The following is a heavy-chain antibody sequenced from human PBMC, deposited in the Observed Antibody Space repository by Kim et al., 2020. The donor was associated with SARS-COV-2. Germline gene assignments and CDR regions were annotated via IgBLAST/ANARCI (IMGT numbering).Heavy chain of an antibody. J-gene: IGHJ4*02. D-gene: IGHD1-26*01. CDR3: ARDGAGIVGATSPEY. V-gene: IGHV3-30*01. Sequence: ADSVKGRLTISRDNSKNTLYLQMNSLRAEDTAVYYCARDGAGIVGATSPEYWGQGTLVTVSS.